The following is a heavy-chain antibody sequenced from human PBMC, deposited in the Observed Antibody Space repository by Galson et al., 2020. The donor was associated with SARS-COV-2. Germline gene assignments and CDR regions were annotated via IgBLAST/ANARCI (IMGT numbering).Heavy chain of an antibody. CDR2: IYPGDSDT. J-gene: IGHJ4*02. V-gene: IGHV5-51*01. D-gene: IGHD1-7*01. Sequence: KIGESLKISCKGFGYKFTNYWIGWVRQMPGKGLEWMGIIYPGDSDTRYSPPFKGQVTISADNSIKTAYLQWSSLKASDTGMYYCARAITGTGHPYHFVYWGQGTLVTVSS. CDR3: ARAITGTGHPYHFVY. CDR1: GYKFTNYW.